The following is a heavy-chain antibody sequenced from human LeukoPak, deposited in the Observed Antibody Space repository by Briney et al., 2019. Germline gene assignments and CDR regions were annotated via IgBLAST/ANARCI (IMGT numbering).Heavy chain of an antibody. CDR1: GFTFSSYV. Sequence: GGSLRLSCAASGFTFSSYVMHWVRQAPGKGLEGVAFIRYDGSNKYFADSVKGRFTISRDNSKNTLYLQMNSLRADDTAVYYCAKDPRDHSYGWNWRYFDYWGQGTLVTVSS. V-gene: IGHV3-30*02. J-gene: IGHJ4*02. CDR3: AKDPRDHSYGWNWRYFDY. D-gene: IGHD5-18*01. CDR2: IRYDGSNK.